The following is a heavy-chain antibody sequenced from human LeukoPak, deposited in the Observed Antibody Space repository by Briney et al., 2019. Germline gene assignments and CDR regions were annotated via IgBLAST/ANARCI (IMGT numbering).Heavy chain of an antibody. J-gene: IGHJ5*02. CDR3: ARIYSIPGDWFDP. CDR1: GYSFTSYW. D-gene: IGHD4-11*01. CDR2: IYPGDSDT. Sequence: GESLKISCKGSGYSFTSYWIGWVRQMPGKGLEWMGIIYPGDSDTRYSPSFQGQVTISADKSIGTAYLQWSSLKASDTAMYYCARIYSIPGDWFDPWGQGTLVTVSS. V-gene: IGHV5-51*01.